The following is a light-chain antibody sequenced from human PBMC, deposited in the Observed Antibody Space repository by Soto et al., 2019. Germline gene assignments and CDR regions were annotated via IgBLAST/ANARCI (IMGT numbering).Light chain of an antibody. J-gene: IGKJ5*01. CDR1: QTVNTY. CDR3: QQYNNWPFS. V-gene: IGKV1-39*01. CDR2: AAS. Sequence: DIQMTQSPSSLSASIGDRVTITCRASQTVNTYLHWYQQKPGKAPKLLIYAASNLQSGVPSRFSGSGSGTNFTLTISGLQSEDFALYFCQQYNNWPFSFGQGTRLEIK.